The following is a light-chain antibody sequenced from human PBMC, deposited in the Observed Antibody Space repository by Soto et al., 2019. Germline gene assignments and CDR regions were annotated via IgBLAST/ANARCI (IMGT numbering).Light chain of an antibody. CDR1: HSISSW. Sequence: GDRVTITCRASHSISSWLAWYQQKPGKAPKLLIYDASSLESGGPSRFSGSGSGTEFTLTISSLQPDDFATYYFQQYNSYTWTFGQGTKVEIK. CDR3: QQYNSYTWT. V-gene: IGKV1-5*01. J-gene: IGKJ1*01. CDR2: DAS.